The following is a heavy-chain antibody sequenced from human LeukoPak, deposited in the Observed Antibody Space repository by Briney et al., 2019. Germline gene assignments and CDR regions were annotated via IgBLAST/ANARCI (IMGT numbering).Heavy chain of an antibody. CDR3: AKDRGNLVGIAGSWFDP. CDR2: ISGSGGST. Sequence: GGSLRLSCAASGFTFSSYAMSWVRQAPGKGLEWVSAISGSGGSTYYADSVKGRFTISRDNSKNTLYLQMNSLRAEDTAVYYCAKDRGNLVGIAGSWFDPWGQGTLVTVSS. V-gene: IGHV3-23*01. J-gene: IGHJ5*02. D-gene: IGHD1-26*01. CDR1: GFTFSSYA.